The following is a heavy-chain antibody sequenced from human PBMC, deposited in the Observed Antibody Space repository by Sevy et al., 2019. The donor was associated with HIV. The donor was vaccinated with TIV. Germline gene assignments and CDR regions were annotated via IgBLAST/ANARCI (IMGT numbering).Heavy chain of an antibody. D-gene: IGHD3-22*01. V-gene: IGHV3-21*01. Sequence: GGSLRLSCAASGFTFSSYSMNWVRQAPGKGLEWVSSISSSSSYIYYADSVKGRFTISRDNAKNSLYLQMNSLRAEDTAVYYCEVYYYDSSGYSNAFDIWGQGTMVTVSS. CDR2: ISSSSSYI. CDR1: GFTFSSYS. CDR3: EVYYYDSSGYSNAFDI. J-gene: IGHJ3*02.